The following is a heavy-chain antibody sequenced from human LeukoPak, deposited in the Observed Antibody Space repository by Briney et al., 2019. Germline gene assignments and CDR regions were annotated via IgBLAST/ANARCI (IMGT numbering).Heavy chain of an antibody. CDR3: TRGLLCTSCYHTFDY. CDR1: GSTFSDYE. CDR2: ISSSGSVT. D-gene: IGHD2-8*01. Sequence: GGSLRLSCAASGSTFSDYEMNWVRQAPGKGPEWVSYISSSGSVTHYADSVKGRFTISRDNAKNSVDLQMTSLTAEDTALYYCTRGLLCTSCYHTFDYWGQGSLVTVSS. J-gene: IGHJ4*02. V-gene: IGHV3-48*03.